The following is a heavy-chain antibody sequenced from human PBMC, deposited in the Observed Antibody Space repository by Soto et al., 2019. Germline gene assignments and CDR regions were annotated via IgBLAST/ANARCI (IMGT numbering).Heavy chain of an antibody. J-gene: IGHJ3*02. CDR2: ISGSGGTT. V-gene: IGHV3-23*01. D-gene: IGHD2-21*01. CDR1: GFTFSTYA. CDR3: ATTHMDPIRDRAFDI. Sequence: EVQLLESGGGLVQPGGTLRLSCAAPGFTFSTYALSWVRQPQGKGREWVSAISGSGGTTYYADSVKGRFTISRDNSKNTLYLQMNSLRAEDTAVYYCATTHMDPIRDRAFDIWGQGTMVTVSS.